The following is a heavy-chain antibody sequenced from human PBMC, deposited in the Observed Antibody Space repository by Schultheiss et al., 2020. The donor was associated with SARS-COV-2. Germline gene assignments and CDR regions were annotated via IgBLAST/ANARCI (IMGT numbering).Heavy chain of an antibody. CDR1: GGSISSYY. Sequence: GSLRLSCTVSGGSISSYYWSWIRQPPGKGLEWIGYIYYSGSTNYNPSLKSRVTISVDTSKNQFSLKLSSVTAADTAVYFCAREAPALHGYFDYWGQGTLVTVSS. CDR3: AREAPALHGYFDY. V-gene: IGHV4-59*01. CDR2: IYYSGST. D-gene: IGHD2-2*01. J-gene: IGHJ4*02.